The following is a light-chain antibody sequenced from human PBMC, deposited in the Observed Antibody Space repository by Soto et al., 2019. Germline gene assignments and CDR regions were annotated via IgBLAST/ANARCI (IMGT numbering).Light chain of an antibody. Sequence: QSVLTQPASVSGSPGQAITISCSGTSSDVGAFNYVSWYQQHPGKAPKLMIYDVSNRPSGVSNRFSGSKSGNTASLTISGLRAEDEADYYCSSYTSRNTLVFGGGTKLTVL. CDR2: DVS. CDR1: SSDVGAFNY. V-gene: IGLV2-14*03. CDR3: SSYTSRNTLV. J-gene: IGLJ3*02.